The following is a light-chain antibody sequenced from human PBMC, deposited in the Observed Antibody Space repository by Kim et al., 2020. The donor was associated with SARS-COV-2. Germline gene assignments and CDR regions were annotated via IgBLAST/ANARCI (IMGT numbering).Light chain of an antibody. CDR1: SSDVGGYYY. Sequence: GQSVTISCTGTSSDVGGYYYVSWYQQHPGKAPKLMIYDVNKRPSGVPDRFSGSKSGNTASLTISGLQADDEADYSCCSYAGSYTWVFGGGTQLTVL. CDR2: DVN. J-gene: IGLJ3*02. V-gene: IGLV2-11*03. CDR3: CSYAGSYTWV.